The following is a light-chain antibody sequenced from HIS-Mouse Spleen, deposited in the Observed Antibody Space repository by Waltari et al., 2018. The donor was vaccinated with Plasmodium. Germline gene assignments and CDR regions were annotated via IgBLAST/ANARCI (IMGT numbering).Light chain of an antibody. V-gene: IGKV4-1*01. CDR3: QQYYSTLTWT. CDR1: QSVLYSSNNKNY. J-gene: IGKJ1*01. Sequence: SLAVSLGERATINCKSSQSVLYSSNNKNYLAWYQQKPGQPPKLLIYWAYTRESGVSDRFSGSGSGTDFTLTISSLQAEDVAVYYCQQYYSTLTWTFGQGTKVEIK. CDR2: WAY.